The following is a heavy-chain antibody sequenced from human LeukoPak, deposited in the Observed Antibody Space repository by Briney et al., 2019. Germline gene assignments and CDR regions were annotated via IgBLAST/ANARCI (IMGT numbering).Heavy chain of an antibody. CDR1: GGSISSSNW. D-gene: IGHD6-13*01. J-gene: IGHJ1*01. CDR2: IYHSGST. V-gene: IGHV4-4*02. Sequence: KSSETLSLTCAVSGGSISSSNWWSWVRQPPGMGLEWIGEIYHSGSTNYNPSLKSRVTISVDKSKNQFSLKLSSVTAADTAVYYCARVSSSWYSPYFQHWGQAPWSPSPQ. CDR3: ARVSSSWYSPYFQH.